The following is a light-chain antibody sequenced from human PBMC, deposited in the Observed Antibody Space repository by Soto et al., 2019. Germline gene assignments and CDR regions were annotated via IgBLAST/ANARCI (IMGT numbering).Light chain of an antibody. CDR1: HSLNSGY. V-gene: IGKV3-20*01. Sequence: EIVLTQSPGTLSLSPGERATLSCRASHSLNSGYLAWYQQRPGQALRLLIYGASTSATGVPDRCGGSGSVTDFTRTISRLEPEDFSGYYCQQYGSPATFGPGTKVD. CDR3: QQYGSPAT. CDR2: GAS. J-gene: IGKJ3*01.